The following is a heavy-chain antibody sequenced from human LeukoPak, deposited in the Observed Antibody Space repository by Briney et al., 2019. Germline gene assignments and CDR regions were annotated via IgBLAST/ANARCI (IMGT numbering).Heavy chain of an antibody. CDR2: INPNSGGT. V-gene: IGHV1-2*02. CDR1: GYTFTGYY. J-gene: IGHJ4*02. CDR3: ARDCSGGSCYQFDY. Sequence: ASVKVSCMASGYTFTGYYMHWVRQAPGQGLEWMGWINPNSGGTNYAQKFQGRVTMTRDTSISTAYMELSRLRSDDTAVYYCARDCSGGSCYQFDYWGQGTLVTVSS. D-gene: IGHD2-15*01.